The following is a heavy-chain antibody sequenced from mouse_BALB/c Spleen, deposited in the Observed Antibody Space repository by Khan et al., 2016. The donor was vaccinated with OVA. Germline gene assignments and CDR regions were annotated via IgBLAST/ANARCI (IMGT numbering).Heavy chain of an antibody. J-gene: IGHJ3*01. CDR1: GFTFSDYY. V-gene: IGHV5-4*02. CDR2: ISDGGSYT. D-gene: IGHD2-13*01. Sequence: EVELVESGGGLVKPGGSLKLSCAASGFTFSDYYMYWVRQTPEKRLEWVATISDGGSYTYYTDSVKGRFTISRDDAKNNLYLPMSSLKSEDTAIYYCVRGYYGDPFAYWGQGTLVTVSA. CDR3: VRGYYGDPFAY.